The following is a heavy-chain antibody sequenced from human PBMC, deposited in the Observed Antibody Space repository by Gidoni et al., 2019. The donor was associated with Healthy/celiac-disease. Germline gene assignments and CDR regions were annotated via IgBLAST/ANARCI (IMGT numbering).Heavy chain of an antibody. V-gene: IGHV3-30*04. CDR1: GFTFSSYA. CDR3: ARGDMDV. J-gene: IGHJ6*03. CDR2: IAYDGSKK. Sequence: QVQLVDSVGGVFQPGWSLRLSRAASGFTFSSYAMHWVRQAPGKGLEWVAVIAYDGSKKDYADSVKGRFNIARDNAKNTLYLQMNSRRAEDKAVYYCARGDMDVWGKGTTVTVSS.